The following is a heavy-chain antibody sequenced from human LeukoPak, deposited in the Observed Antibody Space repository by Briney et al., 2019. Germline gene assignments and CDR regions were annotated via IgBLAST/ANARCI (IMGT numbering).Heavy chain of an antibody. D-gene: IGHD1-7*01. CDR3: ARKRELYYYGMDV. Sequence: GGSLRLSCAASGFTFSSYSMNWVRQAPGKGLEWVSSISSSSSYIYYADSVKGRFTISRDNAKNSLYLQMNSLRAEDTAVYYCARKRELYYYGMDVWGQGTTVTVSS. CDR2: ISSSSSYI. CDR1: GFTFSSYS. V-gene: IGHV3-21*01. J-gene: IGHJ6*02.